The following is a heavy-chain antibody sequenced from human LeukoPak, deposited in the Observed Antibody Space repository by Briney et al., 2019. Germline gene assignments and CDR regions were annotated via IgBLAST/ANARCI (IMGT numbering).Heavy chain of an antibody. V-gene: IGHV1-18*01. J-gene: IGHJ4*02. CDR2: ISAYNGNT. CDR3: ARDRAEYSSSSPPDY. D-gene: IGHD6-6*01. Sequence: GASVKVSCKASGYTFTSYGISWVRQAPGQGLEWMGWISAYNGNTNYAQKLQGRVTMTTDTSTSTAYMELRSLRFDDTAVYYCARDRAEYSSSSPPDYWGQGTLVTVSS. CDR1: GYTFTSYG.